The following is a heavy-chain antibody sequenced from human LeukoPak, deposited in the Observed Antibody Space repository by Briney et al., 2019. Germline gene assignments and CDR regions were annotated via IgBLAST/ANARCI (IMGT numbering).Heavy chain of an antibody. Sequence: PGGSLSLSCAASGFTFSSYDMSWVPQAPGKGLECVSSICGTISYLFYADPVKGRFTISRDNAKNSLYLQMNSLRAEDAAVYYCARGQMQLWLHKDYWGQGTLVTVSS. J-gene: IGHJ4*02. D-gene: IGHD5-18*01. CDR3: ARGQMQLWLHKDY. CDR2: ICGTISYL. V-gene: IGHV3-21*01. CDR1: GFTFSSYD.